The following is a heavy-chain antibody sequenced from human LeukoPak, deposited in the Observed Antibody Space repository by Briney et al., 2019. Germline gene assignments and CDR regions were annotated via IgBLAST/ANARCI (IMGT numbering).Heavy chain of an antibody. CDR1: GFTLNFYA. Sequence: PGGSLRLSCAASGFTLNFYAMSWVRRAPGKGLEWVSVIYSGGSTYYTDSVKGRFTISRDNSKNTVYLQMNSLRAEDTAVYYCARYYYDRSGYPYYLDYWGQGTLVTVSS. D-gene: IGHD3-22*01. CDR2: IYSGGST. J-gene: IGHJ4*02. V-gene: IGHV3-53*01. CDR3: ARYYYDRSGYPYYLDY.